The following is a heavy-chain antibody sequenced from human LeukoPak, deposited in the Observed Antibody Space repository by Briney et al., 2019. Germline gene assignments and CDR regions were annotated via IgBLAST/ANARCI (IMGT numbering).Heavy chain of an antibody. V-gene: IGHV1-46*01. J-gene: IGHJ3*02. CDR3: ARGQYYSDTINFYSRHDAFDI. CDR2: INLSAGST. Sequence: ASVKVSCKASGYTFTGYYIHWVRQAPGQGLAWMGIINLSAGSTSYAQRFQGRVTMTRDTSTSTVHMELSSLRSEDTAVYYCARGQYYSDTINFYSRHDAFDIWGQGTMVTVSS. CDR1: GYTFTGYY. D-gene: IGHD3-22*01.